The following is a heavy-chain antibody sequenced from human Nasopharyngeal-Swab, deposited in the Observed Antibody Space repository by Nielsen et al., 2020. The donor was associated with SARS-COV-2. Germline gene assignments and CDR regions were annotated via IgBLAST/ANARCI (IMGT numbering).Heavy chain of an antibody. CDR1: GFTFRSSA. D-gene: IGHD4-23*01. V-gene: IGHV3-23*01. CDR3: AKDLGVESPLWFDY. J-gene: IGHJ4*02. CDR2: ISGSGGST. Sequence: GGSLRLPCTASGFTFRSSAMSWVRQAPGKGLEWVSEISGSGGSTYYAESVKGRFTIARDNSKNTLYLQMSSLRAEDTAIYYCAKDLGVESPLWFDYWGQGTLLTVSS.